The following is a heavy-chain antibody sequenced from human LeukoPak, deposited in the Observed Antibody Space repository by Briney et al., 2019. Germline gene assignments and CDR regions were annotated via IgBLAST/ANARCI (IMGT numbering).Heavy chain of an antibody. CDR2: ISGSGGST. Sequence: GGSLRLSCAASGFTFSDYYMSWIRQAPGKGLEWVSAISGSGGSTYYADSVKGRFTISRDNSKNTLYLQMNSLRAEDTAVYYCAKAKRAVAGNFDYWGQGALVTVSS. V-gene: IGHV3-23*01. CDR3: AKAKRAVAGNFDY. D-gene: IGHD6-19*01. CDR1: GFTFSDYY. J-gene: IGHJ4*02.